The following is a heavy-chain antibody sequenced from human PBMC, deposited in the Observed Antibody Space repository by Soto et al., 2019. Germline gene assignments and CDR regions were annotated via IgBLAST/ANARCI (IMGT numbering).Heavy chain of an antibody. D-gene: IGHD4-4*01. Sequence: WGSLRLSCAASGFTFSSYAMSCVLQAPGKGLEWVSAISASGGDTYYTNSVKGRFTISRDNSKNTLYLLMNSLGAEDTAVYYCGKVAPATTTTLYFDYWGQGTLVTVSS. CDR2: ISASGGDT. CDR3: GKVAPATTTTLYFDY. CDR1: GFTFSSYA. V-gene: IGHV3-23*01. J-gene: IGHJ4*02.